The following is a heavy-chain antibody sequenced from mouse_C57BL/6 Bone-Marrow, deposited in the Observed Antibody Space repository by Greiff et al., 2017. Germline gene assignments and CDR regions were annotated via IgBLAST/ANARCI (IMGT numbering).Heavy chain of an antibody. CDR1: GFTFSDYG. CDR3: SRRRLFDY. J-gene: IGHJ2*01. Sequence: DVMLVESGGGLVQPGGSLKLSCAASGFTFSDYGMHWVRQAPEKGLEWVAYISSGSSTIYYADTVKGRFTISRDNAKNTLFLQMTSLRSEDTAMYYCSRRRLFDYWGQGTTLTVSS. CDR2: ISSGSSTI. D-gene: IGHD2-2*01. V-gene: IGHV5-17*01.